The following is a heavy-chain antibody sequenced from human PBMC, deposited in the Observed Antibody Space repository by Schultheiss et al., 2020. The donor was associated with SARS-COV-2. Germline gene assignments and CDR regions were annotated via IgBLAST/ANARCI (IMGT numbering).Heavy chain of an antibody. CDR3: ARDYSNRNYYYYGMDV. CDR2: IDWDDDK. V-gene: IGHV2-70*01. CDR1: GFSLSTSGMC. Sequence: SGPTLVKPTQTLTLTCTFSGFSLSTSGMCVSWIRQPPGKALEWLALIDWDDDKYYSTSLKTRLTISKDTSKNQVVLTMTNMDPVDTATYYCARDYSNRNYYYYGMDVWGQGTTVTVSS. D-gene: IGHD4-11*01. J-gene: IGHJ6*02.